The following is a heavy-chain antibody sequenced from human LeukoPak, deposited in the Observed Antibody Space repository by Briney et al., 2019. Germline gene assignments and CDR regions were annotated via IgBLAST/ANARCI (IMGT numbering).Heavy chain of an antibody. CDR1: GGSISSSNSY. CDR2: IYYSGST. J-gene: IGHJ4*02. V-gene: IGHV4-39*01. D-gene: IGHD2-15*01. CDR3: ARRDGGSWYYFDY. Sequence: SETLSLTCTVSGGSISSSNSYWDWIRQPPGMGLEWIGNIYYSGSTNYDASLKSRVTISVDTSKNQFSLKVYSVTAADTALYYCARRDGGSWYYFDYWGQGTLVTVPS.